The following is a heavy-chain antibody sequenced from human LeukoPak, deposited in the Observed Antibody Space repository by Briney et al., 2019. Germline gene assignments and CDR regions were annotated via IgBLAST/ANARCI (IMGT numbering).Heavy chain of an antibody. CDR3: ARLTPVAGTWYAFDH. J-gene: IGHJ4*02. CDR2: IYYSGST. Sequence: PSETLSLTCTVSGDSVSSSSYYWVWIRQPPGKGLEWIATIYYSGSTYFNPSLKSRVTISVDTSKNQFSLKLSSVTAADTAVYYCARLTPVAGTWYAFDHWGQGTLVTVSS. D-gene: IGHD6-19*01. CDR1: GDSVSSSSYY. V-gene: IGHV4-39*01.